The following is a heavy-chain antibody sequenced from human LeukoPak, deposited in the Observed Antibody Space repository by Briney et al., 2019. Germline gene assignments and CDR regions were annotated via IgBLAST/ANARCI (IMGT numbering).Heavy chain of an antibody. CDR1: GLTFTSYA. V-gene: IGHV3-23*01. Sequence: GGSLRLSGAASGLTFTSYAMSWVRQAPGKGLEWVSAISGSGGSTYYADSVKGRFTISRDNSKNTLYLQMNSLRAEDTAVYYCAAVTTFYNWFDPWGQGTLVTVSS. D-gene: IGHD4-17*01. CDR3: AAVTTFYNWFDP. CDR2: ISGSGGST. J-gene: IGHJ5*02.